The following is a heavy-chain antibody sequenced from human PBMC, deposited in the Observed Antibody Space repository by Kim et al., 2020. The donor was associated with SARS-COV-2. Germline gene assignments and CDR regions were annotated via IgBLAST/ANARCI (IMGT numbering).Heavy chain of an antibody. Sequence: GGSLRLSCAASGFTFSGSAMHWVRQASGKGLEWVGRIRSKANSYATAYAASVKGRFTISRDDSKNTAYLQMNSLKTEDTAVYYCTSWGGILRESHDYWGQGTLVTVSS. D-gene: IGHD3-9*01. J-gene: IGHJ4*02. CDR1: GFTFSGSA. CDR2: IRSKANSYAT. CDR3: TSWGGILRESHDY. V-gene: IGHV3-73*01.